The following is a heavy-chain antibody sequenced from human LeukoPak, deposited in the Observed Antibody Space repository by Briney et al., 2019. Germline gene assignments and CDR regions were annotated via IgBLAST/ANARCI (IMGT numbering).Heavy chain of an antibody. Sequence: GGSLRLSCGASGFAFSSSTMSWVRQAPGKGLEWVSGISGTDDNTYYADSVKGQFTIFRDNSKDILYLYMSSLRAEDTAMYYCANHPGGSFDYWGQGTLVAVSS. CDR1: GFAFSSST. CDR3: ANHPGGSFDY. CDR2: ISGTDDNT. V-gene: IGHV3-23*01. D-gene: IGHD3-16*01. J-gene: IGHJ4*02.